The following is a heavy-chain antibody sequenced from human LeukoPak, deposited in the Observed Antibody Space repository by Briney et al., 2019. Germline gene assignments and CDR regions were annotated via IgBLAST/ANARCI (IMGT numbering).Heavy chain of an antibody. CDR1: GGSFSGYY. CDR3: ARHLIDSSGYYKFYFDY. D-gene: IGHD3-22*01. J-gene: IGHJ4*02. CDR2: INHSGST. Sequence: SETLSLTCAVYGGSFSGYYWSWIRQPPGKGLEWIGEINHSGSTNYNPSLKSRVTISVDTSKNQFSLKLSSVTAADTAVYYCARHLIDSSGYYKFYFDYWGQGTLVTVSS. V-gene: IGHV4-34*01.